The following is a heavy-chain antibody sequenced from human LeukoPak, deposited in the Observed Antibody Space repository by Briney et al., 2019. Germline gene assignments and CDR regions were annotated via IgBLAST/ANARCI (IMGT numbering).Heavy chain of an antibody. CDR2: ISAYNGNT. CDR3: SLASGPPHEFDY. D-gene: IGHD6-25*01. J-gene: IGHJ4*02. V-gene: IGHV1-18*01. CDR1: GYTFTSYG. Sequence: GASVKVSCKASGYTFTSYGISWVRQAPEQGLEWMGWISAYNGNTNYAQKLQGRVTMTTDTSTSTAYMELRSLRSDGTAVYYCSLASGPPHEFDYWGQGTLVTVSS.